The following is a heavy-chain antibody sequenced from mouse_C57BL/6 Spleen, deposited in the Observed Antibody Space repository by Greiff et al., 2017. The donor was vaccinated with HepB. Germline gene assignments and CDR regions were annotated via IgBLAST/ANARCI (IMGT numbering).Heavy chain of an antibody. J-gene: IGHJ4*01. CDR3: ARSPYYAMDY. CDR1: GYTFTSYW. CDR2: IHPNSGST. V-gene: IGHV1-64*01. Sequence: VQLQESGAELVKPGASVKLSCKASGYTFTSYWMHWVKQRPGQGLEWIGMIHPNSGSTNYNEKFKSKATLTVDKSSSTAYMQLSSLTSEDSAVYYRARSPYYAMDYWGQGTSVTVSS.